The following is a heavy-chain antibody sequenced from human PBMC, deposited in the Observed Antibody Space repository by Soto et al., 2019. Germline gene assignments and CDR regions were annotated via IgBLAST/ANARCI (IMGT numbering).Heavy chain of an antibody. CDR1: DGSFSSYY. D-gene: IGHD3-3*01. CDR2: INHSGTT. CDR3: ARVREDFWSGFPRIYHHVVDV. Sequence: SETLSLTCGVYDGSFSSYYWTWIRQPPGKGLEWIGEINHSGTTNYAPYLKSRLTISVDTSKNQFSLKLSSVTAADTSVYYCARVREDFWSGFPRIYHHVVDVWGPGTTVTVSS. J-gene: IGHJ6*02. V-gene: IGHV4-34*01.